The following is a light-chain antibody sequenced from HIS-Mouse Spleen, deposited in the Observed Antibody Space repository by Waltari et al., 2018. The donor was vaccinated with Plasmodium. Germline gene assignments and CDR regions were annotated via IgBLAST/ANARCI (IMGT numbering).Light chain of an antibody. Sequence: EIVLTQSQATLSLSPGDRATLSCRASQSVSSYLAWYQQKPGQAPRLLIYDASNRATGIPARFSGSGSGTDFTLTISSLEPKDFAVYYCQQRSNWPPWTFGQGTKVEIK. J-gene: IGKJ1*01. CDR2: DAS. CDR3: QQRSNWPPWT. V-gene: IGKV3-11*01. CDR1: QSVSSY.